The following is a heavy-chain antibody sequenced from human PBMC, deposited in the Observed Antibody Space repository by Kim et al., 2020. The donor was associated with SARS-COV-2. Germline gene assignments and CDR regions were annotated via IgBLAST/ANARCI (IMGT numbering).Heavy chain of an antibody. Sequence: SETLSLTCTVSGGSISSYYWSWIRQPPGKGLEWIGYIYYSGSTNYNPSLKSRVTISVDTSKNQFSLKLSSVTAADTAVYYCARVSGFGELSPKSGALDIWGQGTMVTVSS. V-gene: IGHV4-59*13. CDR3: ARVSGFGELSPKSGALDI. D-gene: IGHD3-10*01. CDR2: IYYSGST. J-gene: IGHJ3*02. CDR1: GGSISSYY.